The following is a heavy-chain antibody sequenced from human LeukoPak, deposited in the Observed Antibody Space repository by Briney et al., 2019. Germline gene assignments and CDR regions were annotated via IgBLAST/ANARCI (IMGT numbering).Heavy chain of an antibody. CDR2: IYYSGST. CDR3: ARDGYGDTYAFDI. V-gene: IGHV4-39*07. D-gene: IGHD2-15*01. J-gene: IGHJ3*02. CDR1: GGSISSSSYY. Sequence: SETLSLTCTVSGGSISSSSYYWGWIRQPPGKGLEWIGSIYYSGSTNYNPSLKSRVTISVDTSKNQFSLKLSSVTAADTAVYYCARDGYGDTYAFDIWGQGTMVTVSS.